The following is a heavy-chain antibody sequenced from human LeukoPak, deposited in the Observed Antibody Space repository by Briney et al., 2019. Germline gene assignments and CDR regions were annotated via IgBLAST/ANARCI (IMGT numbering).Heavy chain of an antibody. V-gene: IGHV1-2*04. CDR2: INPNSGGT. D-gene: IGHD4-17*01. Sequence: ASVKVSCKASGYTFTGQYIHWVRQAPGQGLEWMGWINPNSGGTNYEQKFQGWVIMTRDTSISTAYMELSSLRYDDTAVYYCARHMTTANNWFDPWGQGTLVTVSP. J-gene: IGHJ5*02. CDR3: ARHMTTANNWFDP. CDR1: GYTFTGQY.